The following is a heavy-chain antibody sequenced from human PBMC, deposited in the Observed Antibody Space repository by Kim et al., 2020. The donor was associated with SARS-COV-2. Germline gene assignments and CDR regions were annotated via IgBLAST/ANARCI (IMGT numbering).Heavy chain of an antibody. CDR2: IYYSGST. Sequence: SETLSLTCTVSGGSISSSSYYWGWIRQPPGKGLEWIGSIYYSGSTYYNPSLKSRVTISVDTSKNQFSLKLSSVTAADTAVYYCARDYVCCTNGVCYPCFSFDYWGQGTLVTVSS. CDR3: ARDYVCCTNGVCYPCFSFDY. CDR1: GGSISSSSYY. D-gene: IGHD2-8*01. V-gene: IGHV4-39*07. J-gene: IGHJ4*02.